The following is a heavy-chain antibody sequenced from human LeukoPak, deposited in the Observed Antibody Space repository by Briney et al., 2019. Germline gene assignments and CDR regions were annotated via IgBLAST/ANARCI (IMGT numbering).Heavy chain of an antibody. V-gene: IGHV1-69*13. D-gene: IGHD6-13*01. CDR3: ASIPEHIAAAATGDY. J-gene: IGHJ4*02. Sequence: SVKVSCKASGGTFSSYAISWVRQAPGQGLEWMGGIIPIFGTANYAQKFQGRVTITADESTSTAYMELSSLRSEDTAVYYCASIPEHIAAAATGDYWGQGTLVTVSS. CDR2: IIPIFGTA. CDR1: GGTFSSYA.